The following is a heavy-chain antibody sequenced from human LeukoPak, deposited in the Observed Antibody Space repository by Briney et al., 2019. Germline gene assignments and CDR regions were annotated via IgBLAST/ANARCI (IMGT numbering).Heavy chain of an antibody. CDR3: AKDGNRGGATPFYY. CDR1: GFTFDDYT. CDR2: ITRDGGST. D-gene: IGHD1-26*01. J-gene: IGHJ4*02. V-gene: IGHV3-43*01. Sequence: PGGSLRLSCAASGFTFDDYTMHWVRHAPGKGLEWVSLITRDGGSTYYADSVKGRFTFSRDNSKNSLYLQMNSLRTEETALYYCAKDGNRGGATPFYYWGQGTLVTVSS.